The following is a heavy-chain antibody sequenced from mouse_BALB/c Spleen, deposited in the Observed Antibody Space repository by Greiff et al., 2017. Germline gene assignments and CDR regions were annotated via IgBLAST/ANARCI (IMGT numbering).Heavy chain of an antibody. CDR1: GFSLTSYG. Sequence: VQLVESGPGLVQPSQSLSITCTVSGFSLTSYGVHWVRQSPGKGLEWLGVIWSGGSTDYNAAFISRLSISKDNSKSQVFFKMNSLQADDTAIYYCARNGKYYGSSPAWFAYWGQGTLVTVSA. CDR3: ARNGKYYGSSPAWFAY. CDR2: IWSGGST. J-gene: IGHJ3*01. D-gene: IGHD1-1*01. V-gene: IGHV2-4-1*01.